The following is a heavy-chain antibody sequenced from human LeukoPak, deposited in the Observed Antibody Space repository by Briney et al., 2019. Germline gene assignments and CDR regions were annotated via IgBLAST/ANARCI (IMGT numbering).Heavy chain of an antibody. CDR1: GGSFSGYY. CDR2: INHSGST. J-gene: IGHJ4*02. CDR3: ARDCSSTSCKAPFDY. D-gene: IGHD2-2*01. V-gene: IGHV4-34*01. Sequence: SETLSLTCAVYGGSFSGYYWSWIRQPPGKGLEWIGEINHSGSTNYNPSLKSRVTISVDTSKNQFSLKLSSVTAADTAVYYCARDCSSTSCKAPFDYWGQGALVTVSS.